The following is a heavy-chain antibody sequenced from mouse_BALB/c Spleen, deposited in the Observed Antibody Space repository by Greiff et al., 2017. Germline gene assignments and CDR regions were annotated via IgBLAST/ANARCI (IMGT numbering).Heavy chain of an antibody. CDR2: IRNKANGYTT. J-gene: IGHJ4*01. CDR3: ARRGNYGRDD. V-gene: IGHV7-3*02. Sequence: EVQLVESGGGLVQPGGSLRLSCATSGFTFTDYYMSWVRQPPGKALEWLGFIRNKANGYTTEYSASVKGRFTISRDNSQSILYLQMNTLRAEDSATYYCARRGNYGRDDGGEGTSVTVSS. CDR1: GFTFTDYY.